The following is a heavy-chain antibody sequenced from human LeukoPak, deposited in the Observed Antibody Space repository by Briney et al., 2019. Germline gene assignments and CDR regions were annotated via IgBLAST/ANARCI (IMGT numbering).Heavy chain of an antibody. CDR3: ARSGYYYLDY. Sequence: PSETLSLTCAVYGGSFSGYYWSWLRQPPGKGLEWIGEINHSGSTNYNPSLKSRVTISVDTSKNQFSLKLSSVTAADTAVYSCARSGYYYLDYWGQGTLVTVSS. CDR1: GGSFSGYY. J-gene: IGHJ4*02. V-gene: IGHV4-34*01. D-gene: IGHD3-22*01. CDR2: INHSGST.